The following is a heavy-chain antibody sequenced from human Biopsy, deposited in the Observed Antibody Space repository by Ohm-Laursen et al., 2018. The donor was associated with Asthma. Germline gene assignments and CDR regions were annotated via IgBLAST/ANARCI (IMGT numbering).Heavy chain of an antibody. V-gene: IGHV1-8*01. CDR1: GYSFAGHD. CDR2: MNPRSGNT. CDR3: ARATRTGITDRLDP. J-gene: IGHJ5*02. D-gene: IGHD1-1*01. Sequence: GSSVKVSCKVSGYSFAGHDINWVRQAPGQGLEWMGWMNPRSGNTGFAQKFQGRLSMTRNTSLNTAYMEVRSLKPDDTAVYYCARATRTGITDRLDPWGQGTLVSV.